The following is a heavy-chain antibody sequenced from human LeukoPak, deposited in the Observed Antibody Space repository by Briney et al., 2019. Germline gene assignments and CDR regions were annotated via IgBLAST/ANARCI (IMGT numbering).Heavy chain of an antibody. CDR2: IIPIFGTA. J-gene: IGHJ6*03. Sequence: ASVKVSCKASGYTFTSYGISWVRQAPGQGLEWMGGIIPIFGTANYAQKFQGRVTITADKSTSTAYMELSSLRSEDTAVYYCATSPYYDFWSGTMKVMDVWGKGTTVTVSS. CDR1: GYTFTSYG. D-gene: IGHD3-3*01. CDR3: ATSPYYDFWSGTMKVMDV. V-gene: IGHV1-69*06.